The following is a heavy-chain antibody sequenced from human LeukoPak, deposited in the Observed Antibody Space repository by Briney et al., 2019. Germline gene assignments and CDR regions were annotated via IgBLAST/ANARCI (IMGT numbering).Heavy chain of an antibody. D-gene: IGHD4-17*01. CDR2: INPNSGGT. CDR3: AELTGDPNY. J-gene: IGHJ4*02. V-gene: IGHV1-2*02. Sequence: ASVKVSCKASGYTFTTYYIHWVRQAPGQGLEYMGWINPNSGGTNYAQNFQGRVTMTRDTSISTVYTELSSLTSDGTAVYYCAELTGDPNYWGQGTLVTVSS. CDR1: GYTFTTYY.